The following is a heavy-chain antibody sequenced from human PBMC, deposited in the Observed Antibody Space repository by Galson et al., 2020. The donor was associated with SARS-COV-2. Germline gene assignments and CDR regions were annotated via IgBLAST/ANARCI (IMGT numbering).Heavy chain of an antibody. CDR1: GGSISSSSLY. CDR3: VGHYDSRGLGRAGNWFDP. V-gene: IGHV4-39*01. J-gene: IGHJ5*02. CDR2: IYYTGNT. Sequence: ETSETLSLTCTVSGGSISSSSLYWGWIRQPPGKGLEWVGSIYYTGNTYYNPSLKSRVTISADTSKNQFSVRLSSVTATDTALYYCVGHYDSRGLGRAGNWFDPWGQGTLVTVSS. D-gene: IGHD3-22*01.